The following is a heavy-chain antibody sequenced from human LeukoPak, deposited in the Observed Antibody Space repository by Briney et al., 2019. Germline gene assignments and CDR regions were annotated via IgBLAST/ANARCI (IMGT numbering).Heavy chain of an antibody. J-gene: IGHJ4*02. D-gene: IGHD3-16*01. V-gene: IGHV3-23*01. CDR1: GFTFSNYA. CDR2: ISGSGSGS. CDR3: AKGRVVWGSHWGFDY. Sequence: PGGSLRLSCVASGFTFSNYAMSWVRQAPGKGLEWVSAISGSGSGSYVADSVKGRFDISRDNSKNTLYLQMNSLRVEDTAMYYCAKGRVVWGSHWGFDYWGLGTLVAVS.